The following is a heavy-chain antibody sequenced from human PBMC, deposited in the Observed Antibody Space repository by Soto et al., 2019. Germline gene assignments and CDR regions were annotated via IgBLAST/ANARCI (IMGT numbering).Heavy chain of an antibody. D-gene: IGHD1-26*01. CDR1: GFTFSSYG. CDR2: ISYDGSNK. J-gene: IGHJ4*02. CDR3: AKDKHKWELLPYFDY. V-gene: IGHV3-30*18. Sequence: PGGSLRLSCAASGFTFSSYGMHWVRQAPGKGLEWVAVISYDGSNKYYADSVKGRFTISRDNSKNTLYLQMNSLRAEDTAVYYCAKDKHKWELLPYFDYWGQGTLVTVSS.